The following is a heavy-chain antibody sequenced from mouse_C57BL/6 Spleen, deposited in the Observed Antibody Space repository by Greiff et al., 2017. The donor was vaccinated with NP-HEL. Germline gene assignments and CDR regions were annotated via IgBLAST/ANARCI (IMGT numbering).Heavy chain of an antibody. D-gene: IGHD2-2*01. J-gene: IGHJ1*03. V-gene: IGHV1-53*01. CDR1: GYTFTSYW. CDR3: AREEGGYDYWYFDV. CDR2: INPSNGGT. Sequence: QVQLQQPGTELVKPGASVKLSCKASGYTFTSYWMHWVKQRPGQGLEWIGNINPSNGGTNYNEKFKSKATLTVDKSSSTAYMQLSSLTAEDSAVYYCAREEGGYDYWYFDVWGTGTTVTVSS.